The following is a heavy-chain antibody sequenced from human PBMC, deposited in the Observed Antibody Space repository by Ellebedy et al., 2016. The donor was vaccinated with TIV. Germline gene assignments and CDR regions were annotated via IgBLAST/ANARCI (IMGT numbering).Heavy chain of an antibody. Sequence: MPSETLSLTCTVSGESIIGRYWSWIRHFPGRGLEWIGYVSYGDDTDYNPSLKSRVTMSVETSKNQFSLNLRSVTSADTAVYYCARNPGVVKFYYYLDVWGKGTTVTVSS. D-gene: IGHD3-3*01. CDR3: ARNPGVVKFYYYLDV. CDR1: GESIIGRY. J-gene: IGHJ6*03. CDR2: VSYGDDT. V-gene: IGHV4-59*11.